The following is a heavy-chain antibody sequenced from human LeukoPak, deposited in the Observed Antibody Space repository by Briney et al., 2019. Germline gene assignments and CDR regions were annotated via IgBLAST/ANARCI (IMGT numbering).Heavy chain of an antibody. Sequence: AGGSLRLSCAASGFTFSSYEMNWVRRAPGKGLEWVSYISSSGSTIYYADSVKGRFTISRDNAKNSLYLQMNSLRAEDTAVYYCARTYYGSGSYHNWFDPWGREPWSPSPQ. CDR1: GFTFSSYE. CDR3: ARTYYGSGSYHNWFDP. V-gene: IGHV3-48*03. CDR2: ISSSGSTI. J-gene: IGHJ5*02. D-gene: IGHD3-10*01.